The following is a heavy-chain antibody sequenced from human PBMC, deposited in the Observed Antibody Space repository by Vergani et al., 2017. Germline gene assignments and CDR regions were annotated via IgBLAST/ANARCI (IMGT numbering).Heavy chain of an antibody. CDR1: GYTFTGYY. CDR3: ARGLWSGYSGLGNWFDP. Sequence: QVQLVQSGAEVKKPGASVKVSCKASGYTFTGYYMHWVRQAPGQGLEWMGWINPNSGGTNYAQKFQGRVTITADESTSTAYMELSSLRSEDTAVYYCARGLWSGYSGLGNWFDPWGQGTLVTVSS. D-gene: IGHD3-3*01. V-gene: IGHV1-2*02. CDR2: INPNSGGT. J-gene: IGHJ5*02.